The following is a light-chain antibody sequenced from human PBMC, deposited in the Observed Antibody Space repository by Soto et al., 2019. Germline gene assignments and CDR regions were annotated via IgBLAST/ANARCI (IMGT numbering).Light chain of an antibody. CDR3: QQRYNWPIT. V-gene: IGKV3D-20*02. CDR1: HTISSTY. CDR2: ADS. Sequence: EIVLTQSPGTLSLCPGDRATLSCRAIHTISSTYLAWYQQKPGQAPRLLIYADSNRATGIPARFSGSGSGTDFTLTISSLEPEDFSVYYCQQRYNWPITFGQGTRLEIK. J-gene: IGKJ5*01.